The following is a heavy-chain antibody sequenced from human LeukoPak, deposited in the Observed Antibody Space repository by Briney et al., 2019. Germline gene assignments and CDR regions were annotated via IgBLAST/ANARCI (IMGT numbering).Heavy chain of an antibody. CDR1: GGSISSSS. CDR2: ISSSSYYI. CDR3: ASQARDSSGWYPEYFQH. J-gene: IGHJ1*01. Sequence: ETLSLTCTVSGGSISSSSYYWGWIRQPPGKGLEWVSSISSSSYYINYADSVTGRFTISRDNAKNSLYLQMNSLRAEDTAVYYCASQARDSSGWYPEYFQHWGQGTLVTVSS. V-gene: IGHV3-21*06. D-gene: IGHD6-19*01.